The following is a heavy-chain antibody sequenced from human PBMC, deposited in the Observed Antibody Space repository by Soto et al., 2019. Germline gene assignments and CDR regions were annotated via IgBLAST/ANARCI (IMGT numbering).Heavy chain of an antibody. CDR3: ARIQAGLAGNYFDY. V-gene: IGHV2-70*11. J-gene: IGHJ4*02. D-gene: IGHD6-13*01. CDR1: GFSLSTSGMS. CDR2: IDWDDDK. Sequence: ESGPTLVNPTQTLTLTCTFSGFSLSTSGMSVSWIRQPPGKALEWLARIDWDDDKYYSTSLKTRITISKDTSKNQVVLTMTNMDPVDTATYYCARIQAGLAGNYFDYWGQGTLVTVSS.